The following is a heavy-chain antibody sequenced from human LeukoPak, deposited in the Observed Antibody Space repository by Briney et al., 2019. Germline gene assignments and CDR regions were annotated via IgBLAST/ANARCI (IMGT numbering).Heavy chain of an antibody. J-gene: IGHJ4*02. V-gene: IGHV4-34*01. CDR3: ARGYFAHDY. CDR2: ISHSGST. CDR1: GGSFSGYY. D-gene: IGHD3-9*01. Sequence: SETLSLTCTVYGGSFSGYYWSWIRQPPGKGLEWIGEISHSGSTNYNPSLKSRVTISVDTSKNQFSLKLSSVTAADTAVYYCARGYFAHDYWGQGTLVTVSS.